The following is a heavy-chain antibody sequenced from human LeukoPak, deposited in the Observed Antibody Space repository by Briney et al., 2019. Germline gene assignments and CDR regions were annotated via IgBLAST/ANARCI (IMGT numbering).Heavy chain of an antibody. J-gene: IGHJ4*02. D-gene: IGHD4-17*01. Sequence: SETLSLTCTVSGGSISSSSYSWGWIRQPPGKGLEWIGSIYYSGSTYYNPSLKSRVTISVDTSKNQISLKLSSVTAADTAVYYCARHLNYGDYVGYFDYWGQGTLVTVSS. V-gene: IGHV4-39*01. CDR2: IYYSGST. CDR3: ARHLNYGDYVGYFDY. CDR1: GGSISSSSYS.